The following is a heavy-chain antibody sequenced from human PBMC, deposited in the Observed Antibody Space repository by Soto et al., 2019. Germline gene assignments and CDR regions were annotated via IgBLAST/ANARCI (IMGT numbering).Heavy chain of an antibody. D-gene: IGHD6-6*01. V-gene: IGHV3-30*03. CDR2: ISNNGINK. CDR1: GFTFSTYG. Sequence: QVQLVESGGGVVQPGRSLRLSCAASGFTFSTYGMHWGRQAPGKGLEWLAVISNNGINKYYADSVKGRFTISRDNSKDTLFLQMNSLRGEDTAIYYCARVIRADSTSSNFYYYSGLDVWGQGTTVTVSS. CDR3: ARVIRADSTSSNFYYYSGLDV. J-gene: IGHJ6*02.